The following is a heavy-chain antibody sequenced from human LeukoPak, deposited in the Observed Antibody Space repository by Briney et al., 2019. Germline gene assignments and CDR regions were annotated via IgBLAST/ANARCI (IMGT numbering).Heavy chain of an antibody. J-gene: IGHJ6*02. Sequence: GRSLRLSCAASGFTFSSYAMSWVRQAPGKGLEWVSTITKSGDSTYYVDSVKGRFTISRDNSKNTLYLQMNSLRAEDTAKYYCTKDYCGKFCSAVWGQGTTVTVSS. D-gene: IGHD3-9*01. V-gene: IGHV3-23*01. CDR3: TKDYCGKFCSAV. CDR2: ITKSGDST. CDR1: GFTFSSYA.